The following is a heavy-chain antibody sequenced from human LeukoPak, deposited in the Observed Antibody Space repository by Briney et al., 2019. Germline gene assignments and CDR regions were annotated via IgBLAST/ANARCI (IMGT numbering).Heavy chain of an antibody. Sequence: GGSLRLSCVASGFTFSSYWMSWVRQAPGKGLEWVANIKQDGSEKYYVDSVKGRFTISRDNAKNSLYLQMNSLRAEDTAVYYCARTLRGGYSYGSVVDYWGQGTLVTVSS. CDR3: ARTLRGGYSYGSVVDY. V-gene: IGHV3-7*01. D-gene: IGHD5-18*01. CDR2: IKQDGSEK. J-gene: IGHJ4*02. CDR1: GFTFSSYW.